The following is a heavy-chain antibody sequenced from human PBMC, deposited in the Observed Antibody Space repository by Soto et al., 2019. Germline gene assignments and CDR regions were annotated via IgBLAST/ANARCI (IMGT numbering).Heavy chain of an antibody. CDR2: IKSKTDGGTT. CDR1: GFTFSNAW. V-gene: IGHV3-15*07. D-gene: IGHD6-13*01. J-gene: IGHJ5*02. CDR3: TTDELPWYSSSWYGGRYNWFDP. Sequence: PGGSLRLSCAASGFTFSNAWMNWVRQAPGKGLEWVGRIKSKTDGGTTDYAAPVKGRFTISRDDSKNTLYLQMNSLKTEDTAVYYCTTDELPWYSSSWYGGRYNWFDPWGQGTLVTVSS.